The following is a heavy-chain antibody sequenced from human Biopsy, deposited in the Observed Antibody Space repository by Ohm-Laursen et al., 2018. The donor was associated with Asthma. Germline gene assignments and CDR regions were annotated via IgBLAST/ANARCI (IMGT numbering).Heavy chain of an antibody. Sequence: SLRLSCAASGFKFDEYTMHWVRQAPGKGLEWVSGIIWNSATIGYADSVEGRFTISRDNAKNSVFLHMDSLRPEDTAFYYCAKVRSDWVITESFDYWGQGVLVTVSS. V-gene: IGHV3-9*01. D-gene: IGHD3-22*01. CDR3: AKVRSDWVITESFDY. CDR1: GFKFDEYT. J-gene: IGHJ4*02. CDR2: IIWNSATI.